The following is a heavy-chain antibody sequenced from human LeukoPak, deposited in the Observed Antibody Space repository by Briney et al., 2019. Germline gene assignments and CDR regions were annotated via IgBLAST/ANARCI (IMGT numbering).Heavy chain of an antibody. CDR1: GFTFNHYG. Sequence: GGSLRPSCAATGFTFNHYGMHWVRQAPGKGLEWVAVIWSDGTNKYYAGSVKGRFTISRADSRNTVYLQMNTLRPEDTGMYHCARDAQRGFDYSNSLRYWGQGTPVTV. D-gene: IGHD4-11*01. J-gene: IGHJ4*01. CDR3: ARDAQRGFDYSNSLRY. V-gene: IGHV3-33*01. CDR2: IWSDGTNK.